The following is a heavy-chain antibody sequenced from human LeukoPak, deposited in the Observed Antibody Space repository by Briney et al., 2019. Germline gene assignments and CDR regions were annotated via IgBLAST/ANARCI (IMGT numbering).Heavy chain of an antibody. V-gene: IGHV3-30*02. J-gene: IGHJ4*02. CDR3: AKDRVHGYSHGSPPGN. D-gene: IGHD5-18*01. Sequence: TGGSLRLSCGASGFTFSSYGMHWVRQAPGKGLEWVAFIRYDGSNKYYADSVKGRFTISRDNSKNTLYLQMNSLRAEDTAVYYCAKDRVHGYSHGSPPGNWGQGNLVTVSS. CDR1: GFTFSSYG. CDR2: IRYDGSNK.